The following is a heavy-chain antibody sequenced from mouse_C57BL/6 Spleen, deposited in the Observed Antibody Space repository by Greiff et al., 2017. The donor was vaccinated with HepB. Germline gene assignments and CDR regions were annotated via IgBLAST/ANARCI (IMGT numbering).Heavy chain of an antibody. Sequence: SGAELVRPGASVKLSCTASGFNIKDDYMHWVKQRPEQGLEWIGWIDPENGDTEYASKFQGKATITADTSSNTAYLQLSSLTSEDTAVYYCTTGYYGSSPAYWGQGTLVTVSA. CDR2: IDPENGDT. CDR3: TTGYYGSSPAY. D-gene: IGHD1-1*01. V-gene: IGHV14-4*01. CDR1: GFNIKDDY. J-gene: IGHJ3*01.